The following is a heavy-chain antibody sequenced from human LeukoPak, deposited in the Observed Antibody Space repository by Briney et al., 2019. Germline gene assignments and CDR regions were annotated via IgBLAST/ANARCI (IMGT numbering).Heavy chain of an antibody. CDR1: GGSINSYY. CDR3: ARVARGLTGTLECYYYMDV. Sequence: PTETLSLTCTVSGGSINSYYWSWIRQPAGKGLEWIGRIYSSGSTNYNPSLKSRVSMSVDTSKNQFSLKLSSVTAADTAVYYCARVARGLTGTLECYYYMDVWGKGTTVTVSS. V-gene: IGHV4-4*07. CDR2: IYSSGST. J-gene: IGHJ6*03. D-gene: IGHD1-7*01.